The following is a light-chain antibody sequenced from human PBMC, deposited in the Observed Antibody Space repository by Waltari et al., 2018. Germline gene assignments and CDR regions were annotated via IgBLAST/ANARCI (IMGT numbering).Light chain of an antibody. Sequence: QSVSTQPPPVSAASGRKVHILSTGSSPIMGTSYFSWYQQSPGTAPKLLMYEDDKRASGISGRFSGSKSGTSATLDIHGLQTGDEADYYSGTWDSSMSVGVLGGGTKVTVL. CDR1: SPIMGTSY. V-gene: IGLV1-51*02. CDR2: EDD. J-gene: IGLJ2*01. CDR3: GTWDSSMSVGV.